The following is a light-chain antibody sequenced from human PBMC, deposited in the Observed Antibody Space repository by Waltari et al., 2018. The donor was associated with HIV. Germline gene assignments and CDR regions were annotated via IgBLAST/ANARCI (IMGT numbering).Light chain of an antibody. CDR1: QSVTSTY. CDR2: GAF. CDR3: QQYGSSPYT. J-gene: IGKJ2*01. V-gene: IGKV3-20*01. Sequence: EIVLTQSPGTLSLSPGETATLSCRASQSVTSTYLAWYHQKPGQAPRLLIYGAFSRATGIPDRFRGSGSGTDFTLTIRRLEPEDFAVYYCQQYGSSPYTFGQGTKLEIK.